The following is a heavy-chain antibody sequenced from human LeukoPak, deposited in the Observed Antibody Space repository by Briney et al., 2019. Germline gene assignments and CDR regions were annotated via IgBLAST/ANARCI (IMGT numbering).Heavy chain of an antibody. V-gene: IGHV4-34*01. Sequence: PSETLSLTCAVYGGYFSGYYWSWIRQPPGKGLEWIGEINHSGSTNYNPSLKSRVTISVDTSKNQFSLKLSSVTAADTAVYYCARGGVTMVRGVIRNFDYWGQGTLVTVSS. J-gene: IGHJ4*02. CDR2: INHSGST. CDR3: ARGGVTMVRGVIRNFDY. D-gene: IGHD3-10*01. CDR1: GGYFSGYY.